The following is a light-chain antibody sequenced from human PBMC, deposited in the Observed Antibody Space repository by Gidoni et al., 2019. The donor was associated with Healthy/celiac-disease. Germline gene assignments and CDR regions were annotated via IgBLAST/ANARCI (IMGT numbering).Light chain of an antibody. CDR3: QQYGSSPPLT. V-gene: IGKV3-20*01. J-gene: IGKJ4*01. CDR1: QTASSSY. Sequence: EIVWTQSTGTLSLSPGERATLSCSASQTASSSYLAWYQQKHGQAPRLLIYGASSRATGIPDRFSGSGSGTDFTLTISRLEPEDFAVYYCQQYGSSPPLTFGGGTKVEIK. CDR2: GAS.